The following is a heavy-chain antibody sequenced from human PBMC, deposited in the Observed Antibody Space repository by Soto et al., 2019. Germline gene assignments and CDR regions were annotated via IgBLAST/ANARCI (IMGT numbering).Heavy chain of an antibody. CDR2: ISYDGSNK. J-gene: IGHJ5*02. D-gene: IGHD6-19*01. CDR3: ARERVYSSGWLNWFDP. CDR1: GFTFSGYA. Sequence: GGSLRLSCAASGFTFSGYAMYWVRQAPGKGLEWVAVISYDGSNKYYADSVKGRFTISRDNSKNTLYLQMHSLRADDTAVYYCARERVYSSGWLNWFDPWGQGTLVTVS. V-gene: IGHV3-30*04.